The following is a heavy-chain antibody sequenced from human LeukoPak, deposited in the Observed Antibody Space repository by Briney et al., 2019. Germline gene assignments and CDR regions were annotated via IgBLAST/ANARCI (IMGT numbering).Heavy chain of an antibody. J-gene: IGHJ4*02. CDR1: GFTFNNYG. Sequence: GRSLRLSCAASGFTFNNYGMHWVRQAPGKGLEWVAVISYDGTNTYYAESVKGRFTISSDNSKNTLYLQMNSLRAEDTAVYYCAKSLRSDSSGYLGYWGQGTRVTVSS. CDR2: ISYDGTNT. V-gene: IGHV3-30*18. D-gene: IGHD3-22*01. CDR3: AKSLRSDSSGYLGY.